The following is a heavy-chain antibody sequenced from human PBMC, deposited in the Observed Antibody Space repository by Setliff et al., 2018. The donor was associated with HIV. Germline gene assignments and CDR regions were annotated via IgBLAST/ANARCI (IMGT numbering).Heavy chain of an antibody. V-gene: IGHV4-39*01. D-gene: IGHD3-3*01. Sequence: PSETLSLTCNVSGGAISSSSYYWFWIRQPPGKGLEWIGSIFYSGSTYYNPSLKSRLTISVDTSKTQFSLKLRSVTAADTAVYYCARLAGKSTLEWLSPDAFDIWGQGTMVTVS. CDR1: GGAISSSSYY. CDR3: ARLAGKSTLEWLSPDAFDI. CDR2: IFYSGST. J-gene: IGHJ3*02.